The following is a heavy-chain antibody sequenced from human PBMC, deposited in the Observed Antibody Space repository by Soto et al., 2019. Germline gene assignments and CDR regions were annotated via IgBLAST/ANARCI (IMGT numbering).Heavy chain of an antibody. CDR1: GFTFSNAW. CDR3: TTHGPVLMVYAGWYYYYYGMDV. CDR2: IKSKTDGGTT. V-gene: IGHV3-15*01. D-gene: IGHD2-8*01. Sequence: KAGGSLRLSCAASGFTFSNAWMSWVRQAPGKGLEWVGRIKSKTDGGTTDYAAPVKGRFTISRDDSKNTLYLQMNSLKTEDTAVYYCTTHGPVLMVYAGWYYYYYGMDVWGQGTTVTVSS. J-gene: IGHJ6*02.